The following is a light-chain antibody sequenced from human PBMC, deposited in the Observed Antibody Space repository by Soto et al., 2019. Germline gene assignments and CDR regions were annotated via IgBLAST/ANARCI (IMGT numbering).Light chain of an antibody. CDR1: QSVSSSY. CDR3: QQYGSSPLP. J-gene: IGKJ4*01. V-gene: IGKV3-20*01. CDR2: GAS. Sequence: EIVLTQSPGTLSLSPGERATLSCRASQSVSSSYLAWYQQKPGQAPRLLIYGASSRATGIPDRFSGSWSGTDFTLTISRLEPEDFAVDFCQQYGSSPLPFGGGTKVEIK.